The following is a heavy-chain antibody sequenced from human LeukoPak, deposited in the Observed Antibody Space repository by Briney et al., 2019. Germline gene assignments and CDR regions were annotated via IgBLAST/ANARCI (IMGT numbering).Heavy chain of an antibody. Sequence: PSETLSLTCTVSGGSVSSGIYYWSWIRQPPGKAXEWIGYISYSGTTNYNPSLKSRVTISVDTSKNQFSLKLTSVTAADTAVYYCARMRHGDYFDYWGQGTLVTVSS. V-gene: IGHV4-61*01. CDR2: ISYSGTT. CDR1: GGSVSSGIYY. D-gene: IGHD4-17*01. CDR3: ARMRHGDYFDY. J-gene: IGHJ4*02.